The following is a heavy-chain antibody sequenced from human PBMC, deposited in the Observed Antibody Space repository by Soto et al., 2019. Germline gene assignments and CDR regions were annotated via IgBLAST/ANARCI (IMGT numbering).Heavy chain of an antibody. Sequence: EVQLLESGGGLVQPGGSLRLSCAASGFTFSSYAMSWVRQAPGKGLEWVSGISGSGDIRYYADSVKGWFTISRDNSKNALYMQMISLKAEDPAVYSCAKDLQWEVLSFFDYWGRGTLVTVSS. V-gene: IGHV3-23*01. J-gene: IGHJ4*02. D-gene: IGHD1-26*01. CDR2: ISGSGDIR. CDR1: GFTFSSYA. CDR3: AKDLQWEVLSFFDY.